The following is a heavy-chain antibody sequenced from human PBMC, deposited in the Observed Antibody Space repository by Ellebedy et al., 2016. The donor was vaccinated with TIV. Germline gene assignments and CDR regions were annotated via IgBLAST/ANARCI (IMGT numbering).Heavy chain of an antibody. J-gene: IGHJ4*02. CDR3: ARDNKLEDTWGFDR. D-gene: IGHD7-27*01. CDR1: EFTFSSFW. Sequence: GESLKISCEASEFTFSSFWMSWVRQAPGKALEWVADIKQDSSKKYYVDSVKGRFTISRDNAKSSLYLYMNSLRAEDTAMYYCARDNKLEDTWGFDRWGQGTLVTVSA. CDR2: IKQDSSKK. V-gene: IGHV3-7*03.